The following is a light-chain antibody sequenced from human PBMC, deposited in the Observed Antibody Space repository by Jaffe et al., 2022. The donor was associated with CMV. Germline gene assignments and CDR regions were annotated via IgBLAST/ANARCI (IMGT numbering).Light chain of an antibody. CDR2: QNT. CDR1: NIGSKI. V-gene: IGLV3-21*04. Sequence: YVLTQPPSVSVAPGQTARMTCGGNNIGSKIVQWYQQKPGQAPVLVIYQNTDRPSGIPERLSGSNSGNTATLTISRVEAGDEADYYCQVWDSSSDLVVFGGGTKLTVL. CDR3: QVWDSSSDLVV. J-gene: IGLJ2*01.